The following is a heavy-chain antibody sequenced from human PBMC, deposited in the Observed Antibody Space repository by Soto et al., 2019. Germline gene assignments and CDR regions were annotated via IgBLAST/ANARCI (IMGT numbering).Heavy chain of an antibody. J-gene: IGHJ4*02. V-gene: IGHV3-30*18. CDR1: GFTFSSYG. CDR2: ISYDGSNK. D-gene: IGHD6-13*01. CDR3: AKGSAAADY. Sequence: GGSLRLSCAASGFTFSSYGMHWVRQAPGKGLEWVAVISYDGSNKYYADSVKGRFTISRDNSKNTLYLQMNSLRAEDTAVYYCAKGSAAADYWGQGTLVTVSS.